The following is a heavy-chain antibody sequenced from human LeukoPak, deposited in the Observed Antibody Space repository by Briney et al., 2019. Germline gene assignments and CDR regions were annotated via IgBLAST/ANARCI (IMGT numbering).Heavy chain of an antibody. CDR1: GGSMRNYY. CDR3: ARLSKRWFGESTTFDY. D-gene: IGHD3-10*01. CDR2: ISHSGST. J-gene: IGHJ4*02. Sequence: SETLSLTCNVSGGSMRNYYWSWIRQPPGKGLEWIGYISHSGSTKYNPSLKSRVTISVDTSKNQFSLKLSSVTAADTAVYYCARLSKRWFGESTTFDYWGQGTLVTVSS. V-gene: IGHV4-59*12.